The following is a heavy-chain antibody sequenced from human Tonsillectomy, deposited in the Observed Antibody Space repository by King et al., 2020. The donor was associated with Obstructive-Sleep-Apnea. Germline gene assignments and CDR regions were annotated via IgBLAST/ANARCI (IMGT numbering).Heavy chain of an antibody. CDR2: IQSKTAGGTT. D-gene: IGHD3-22*01. CDR1: GLTFNNAW. J-gene: IGHJ4*02. CDR3: TTDNYATYYDGSGYYYHNY. V-gene: IGHV3-15*01. Sequence: VQLVESGGGLVKPGGSLRLSCTASGLTFNNAWMSWVRQAPGKGLAWVGRIQSKTAGGTTDYAAPVKGRFTISRDDSKNTLYLQMNSLKTEDTAVYYCTTDNYATYYDGSGYYYHNYWGQGTLVTVSS.